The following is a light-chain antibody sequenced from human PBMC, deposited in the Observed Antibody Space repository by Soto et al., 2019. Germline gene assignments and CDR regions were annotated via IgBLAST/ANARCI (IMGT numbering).Light chain of an antibody. CDR3: MQAIQAPRT. CDR1: QSLLHSNGNIY. Sequence: VLTQSPLSLPVTPGEPASISCRSSQSLLHSNGNIYVDWYLQKPGQSPQLLIYSGSIRASGVPGWFSGSGSGTDFTLNITRVEAEDVGVYYCMQAIQAPRTFGLGTKVEIK. CDR2: SGS. J-gene: IGKJ1*01. V-gene: IGKV2-28*01.